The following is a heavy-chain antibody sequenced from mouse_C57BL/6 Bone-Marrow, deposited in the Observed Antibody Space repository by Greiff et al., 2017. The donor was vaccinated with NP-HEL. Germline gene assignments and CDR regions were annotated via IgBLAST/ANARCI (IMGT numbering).Heavy chain of an antibody. CDR2: IFPGSGST. CDR3: ERFYGSSYAFDY. Sequence: VQGVESGAELMKPGASVKLSCKASGYTFTGYWIDWVKQRPGNGLEWIGQIFPGSGSTNYNEKFKGKATLTADTSSNTAYMQLSSLTTVDSAVDYCERFYGSSYAFDYGGQGTTLTVSS. V-gene: IGHV1-9*01. CDR1: GYTFTGYW. D-gene: IGHD1-1*01. J-gene: IGHJ2*01.